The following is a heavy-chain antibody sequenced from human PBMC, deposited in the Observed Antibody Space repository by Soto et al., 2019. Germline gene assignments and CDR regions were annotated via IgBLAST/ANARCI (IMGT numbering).Heavy chain of an antibody. CDR2: IWYDGSNK. J-gene: IGHJ4*02. CDR1: GFSFSRYG. CDR3: ARPYYYGSGSYFPLDC. D-gene: IGHD3-10*01. V-gene: IGHV3-33*01. Sequence: GGSLRLSCAASGFSFSRYGMHWVRQAPGKGLEWVAVIWYDGSNKYYADSVKGRFTISRDKPKNTLYLQMNSLRPEDTAVYYCARPYYYGSGSYFPLDCWGQGTLVTVSS.